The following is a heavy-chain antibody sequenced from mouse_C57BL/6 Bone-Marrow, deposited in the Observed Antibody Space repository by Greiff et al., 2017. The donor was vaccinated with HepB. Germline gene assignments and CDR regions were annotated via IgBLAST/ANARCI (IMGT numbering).Heavy chain of an antibody. CDR1: GYTFTSYW. CDR2: IDPSDSYT. V-gene: IGHV1-50*01. D-gene: IGHD1-1*01. Sequence: QVQLQQPGAELVKPGASVKLSCKASGYTFTSYWMQWVKQRPGQGLEWIGEIDPSDSYTNYNHKFKGKATLTVDTSSSTAYMQLSSLTSEDSAVYYCARDYYGSSYAMDYWGQGTSVTVSS. J-gene: IGHJ4*01. CDR3: ARDYYGSSYAMDY.